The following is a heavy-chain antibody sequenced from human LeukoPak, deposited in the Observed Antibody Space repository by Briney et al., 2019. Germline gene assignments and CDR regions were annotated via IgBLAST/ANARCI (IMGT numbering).Heavy chain of an antibody. CDR3: AREIGGYDYSPFDY. CDR2: IYYSGNT. J-gene: IGHJ4*02. D-gene: IGHD5-12*01. CDR1: GAAISSYY. Sequence: SETLSLTCTVSGAAISSYYWNWIRQPPGKGLEIGYIYYSGNTNYNPSLKGRVTMSLDTSKNRFSLRLRSVTAADTAVYYCAREIGGYDYSPFDYWGQGTLVTVSS. V-gene: IGHV4-59*12.